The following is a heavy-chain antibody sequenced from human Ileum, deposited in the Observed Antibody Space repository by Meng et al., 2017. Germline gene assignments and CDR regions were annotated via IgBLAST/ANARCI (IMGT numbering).Heavy chain of an antibody. CDR3: TRGEDH. CDR1: GFTFSNTW. V-gene: IGHV3-66*01. J-gene: IGHJ4*02. Sequence: EVQLVESGGGLVKPGGSLRLSCAASGFTFSNTWMNWVRQAPGKGLEWVSVIYSGGGTDYADSVKGRFTASRDSSKNTMYLQMNNLRADDTAMYYCTRGEDHWGQGTLVTVSS. CDR2: IYSGGGT.